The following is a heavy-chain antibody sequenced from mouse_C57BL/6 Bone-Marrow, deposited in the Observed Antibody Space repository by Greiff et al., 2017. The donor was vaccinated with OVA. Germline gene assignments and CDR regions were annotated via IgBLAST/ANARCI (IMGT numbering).Heavy chain of an antibody. J-gene: IGHJ3*01. CDR3: TTDYSNYSFAY. CDR2: IDPENGDT. V-gene: IGHV14-4*01. Sequence: EVQLQQSGAELVRPGASVKLSCTASGFNIKDDYMHWVKQRPETGLEWIGWIDPENGDTEYASKFQGKATITADTSANTAYLQLSILTSEDTSVYYCTTDYSNYSFAYWGQGTLVTVSA. CDR1: GFNIKDDY. D-gene: IGHD2-5*01.